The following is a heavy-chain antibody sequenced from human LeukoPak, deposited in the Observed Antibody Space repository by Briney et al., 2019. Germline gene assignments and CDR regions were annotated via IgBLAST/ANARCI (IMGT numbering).Heavy chain of an antibody. CDR3: ARGARVYYGSGSYYYYFDY. D-gene: IGHD3-10*01. J-gene: IGHJ4*02. V-gene: IGHV3-21*01. Sequence: GGSLRLSCAASGFTFSSYSMNWVRQAPGKGLEWVSSISSSSSYIYYADSVKGRFTISRDNAKNSLYLQMNSLRAEDTAVYYCARGARVYYGSGSYYYYFDYWGQGTLVTVSS. CDR1: GFTFSSYS. CDR2: ISSSSSYI.